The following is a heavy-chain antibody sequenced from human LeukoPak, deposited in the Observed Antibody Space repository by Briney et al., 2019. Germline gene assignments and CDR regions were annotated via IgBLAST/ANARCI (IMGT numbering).Heavy chain of an antibody. V-gene: IGHV3-66*01. CDR1: GFTVTTNY. CDR2: IYSGGYT. D-gene: IGHD2/OR15-2a*01. Sequence: GGSLRLSCAASGFTVTTNYMTWVRQAPGKGLEWVSIIYSGGYTDYADSVKGRFTISRDNSKNTLDLQMNSLRAEDTAVYYCASYLTSIPSGMDVWGQGTTVTVSS. CDR3: ASYLTSIPSGMDV. J-gene: IGHJ6*02.